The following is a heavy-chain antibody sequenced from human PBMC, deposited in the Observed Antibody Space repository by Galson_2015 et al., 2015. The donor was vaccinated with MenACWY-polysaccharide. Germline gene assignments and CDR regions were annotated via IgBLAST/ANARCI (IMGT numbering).Heavy chain of an antibody. CDR1: GFTFSSYG. CDR2: IRYDGSNK. Sequence: SLRLSCAASGFTFSSYGMHWVRQAPGKGLEWVAFIRYDGSNKYYADSVKGRFTISRDNSKNTLYLQMNSLRAEDTAVYYCAKGGESTTYSSGWYATFDYWGQGTLVTVSS. V-gene: IGHV3-30*02. CDR3: AKGGESTTYSSGWYATFDY. J-gene: IGHJ4*02. D-gene: IGHD6-19*01.